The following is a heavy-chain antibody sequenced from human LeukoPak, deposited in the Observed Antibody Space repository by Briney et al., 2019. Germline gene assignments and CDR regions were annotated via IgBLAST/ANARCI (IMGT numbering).Heavy chain of an antibody. Sequence: GGSLRLSCAASGFTFSSYSMNWVRQAPGRGLEWVSSITSSSGYIYYADSVKGRFTISRDNTKNSLFLQMNSLRAEDTAVYYCARAGPAVTALRRTPFDYWGQGTLVTVSS. J-gene: IGHJ4*02. V-gene: IGHV3-21*01. CDR1: GFTFSSYS. CDR3: ARAGPAVTALRRTPFDY. CDR2: ITSSSGYI. D-gene: IGHD2-21*02.